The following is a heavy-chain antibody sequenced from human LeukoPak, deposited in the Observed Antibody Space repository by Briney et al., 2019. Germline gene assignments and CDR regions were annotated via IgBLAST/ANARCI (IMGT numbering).Heavy chain of an antibody. Sequence: GGSLRLSCAASAFIFNNYYMSWIRQAPEKGLECVSYISNSGSTMFYADSVKGRFTISRDNAKNSLYLQMNSLRAEDTALYHCASGYHDAFDIWGQGTMVTVSS. D-gene: IGHD5-18*01. J-gene: IGHJ3*02. V-gene: IGHV3-11*01. CDR1: AFIFNNYY. CDR2: ISNSGSTM. CDR3: ASGYHDAFDI.